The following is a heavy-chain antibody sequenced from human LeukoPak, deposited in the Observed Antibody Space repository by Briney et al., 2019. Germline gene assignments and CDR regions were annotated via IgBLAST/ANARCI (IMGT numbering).Heavy chain of an antibody. D-gene: IGHD4-23*01. Sequence: EASVKVSCKASGYTFTSYGISWVRQAPGQGLERMGWISAYNGNTNYAQKLQGRVTMTTDTSTSTAYMELRSLRSDDTAVYYCAREDGGNPGPNNFDYWGQGTLVTVSS. J-gene: IGHJ4*02. V-gene: IGHV1-18*01. CDR1: GYTFTSYG. CDR3: AREDGGNPGPNNFDY. CDR2: ISAYNGNT.